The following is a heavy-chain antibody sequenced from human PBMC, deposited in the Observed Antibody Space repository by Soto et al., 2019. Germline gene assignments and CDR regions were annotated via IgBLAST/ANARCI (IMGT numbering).Heavy chain of an antibody. CDR2: ISAYNGNT. D-gene: IGHD2-15*01. CDR1: GYTFTSYG. CDR3: ARYCSGGSCDSNTAFDI. Sequence: SVKVSCKASGYTFTSYGITWVRQAPGQGLEYMGWISAYNGNTNYAQKLQGRVTMTADTSTNTAYMELRSLRSDDTAVYYCARYCSGGSCDSNTAFDIWGQGTMVNVSS. V-gene: IGHV1-18*01. J-gene: IGHJ3*02.